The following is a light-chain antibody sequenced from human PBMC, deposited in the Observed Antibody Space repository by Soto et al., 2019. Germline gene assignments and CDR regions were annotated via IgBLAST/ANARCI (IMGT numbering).Light chain of an antibody. V-gene: IGKV3-20*01. J-gene: IGKJ4*01. Sequence: EIVWTQSPGTLSLSPGERDTLSCRASQSVSSSYLAWYQQKPGQAPRLLIYGASSRATGIPDRFSGSGSGTDFTLTISRLETEDFAVYYCQQYGSSPLTFGGGTKVEI. CDR3: QQYGSSPLT. CDR2: GAS. CDR1: QSVSSSY.